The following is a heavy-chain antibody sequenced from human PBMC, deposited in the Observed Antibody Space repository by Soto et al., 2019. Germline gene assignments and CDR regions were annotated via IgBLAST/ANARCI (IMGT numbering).Heavy chain of an antibody. CDR1: PFTFSSYP. V-gene: IGHV3-23*01. CDR3: AKADASGYNSLLFDY. Sequence: PGGSLRLPCASSPFTFSSYPMSWLRQSPGKGLEWVSAISGSGDDTYYADSVKGRFTVSRDNSRNTVYVQMNSLRAEDTALYYCAKADASGYNSLLFDYWGQGTLVTVSS. J-gene: IGHJ4*02. D-gene: IGHD3-22*01. CDR2: ISGSGDDT.